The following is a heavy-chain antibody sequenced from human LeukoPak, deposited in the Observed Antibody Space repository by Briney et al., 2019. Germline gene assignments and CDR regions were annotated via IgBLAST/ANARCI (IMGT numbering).Heavy chain of an antibody. Sequence: GGSLRLSCAASGFTVTSNYMSWVRQAPGKGLEWVSIIYSGGGAYYADSVKGRFTISRDNSRNTLFLQMNSLRAEDTAVYYCAKETQGVAAAAWGQGTLVTVSS. CDR1: GFTVTSNY. J-gene: IGHJ5*02. CDR2: IYSGGGA. CDR3: AKETQGVAAAA. V-gene: IGHV3-66*01. D-gene: IGHD6-13*01.